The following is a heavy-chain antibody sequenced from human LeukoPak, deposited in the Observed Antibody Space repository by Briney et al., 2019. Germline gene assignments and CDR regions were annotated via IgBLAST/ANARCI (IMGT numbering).Heavy chain of an antibody. CDR3: ARGPAGVDGSTGDYMDV. J-gene: IGHJ6*03. CDR2: INPSGGST. V-gene: IGHV1-46*01. Sequence: ASVKVSRKASGYTFTSYYMHWVRQAPGQGLEGMGIINPSGGSTSYAQKFQGRVTMTRDTSTSTVYMELSSLRSEDTAVYYCARGPAGVDGSTGDYMDVWGKGTTVTISS. D-gene: IGHD3-10*01. CDR1: GYTFTSYY.